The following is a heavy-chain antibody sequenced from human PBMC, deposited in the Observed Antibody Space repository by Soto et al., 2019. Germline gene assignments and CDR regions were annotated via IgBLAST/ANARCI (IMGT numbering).Heavy chain of an antibody. V-gene: IGHV4-31*03. J-gene: IGHJ4*02. CDR1: GGSISSGGYY. D-gene: IGHD4-17*01. CDR2: IYYSGST. Sequence: SETLSLTCTVSGGSISSGGYYWSWIRQHPGKGLEWIGYIYYSGSTYYNPSLKSRVTISVDTSKNQFSLKLSSVTAADTAVYYCARIGPLREVDYWGRGTLVTVSS. CDR3: ARIGPLREVDY.